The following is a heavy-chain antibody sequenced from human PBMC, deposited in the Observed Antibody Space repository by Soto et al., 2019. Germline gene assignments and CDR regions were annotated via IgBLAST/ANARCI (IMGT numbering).Heavy chain of an antibody. CDR2: IIPIFGTA. Sequence: QVQLVQSGAEVMKPGSSVKVSCKASGGTFSSYAISWVRQAPGQGLEWMGGIIPIFGTANYAQKFQGRVTITADESTSTAYMELSSLRSEDTAVYYCAIGPDSGSYGLRYYYGMDVWGQGTTVTVSS. J-gene: IGHJ6*02. D-gene: IGHD1-26*01. CDR1: GGTFSSYA. CDR3: AIGPDSGSYGLRYYYGMDV. V-gene: IGHV1-69*01.